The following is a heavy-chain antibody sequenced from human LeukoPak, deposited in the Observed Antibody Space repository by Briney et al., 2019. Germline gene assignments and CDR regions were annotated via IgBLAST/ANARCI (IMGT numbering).Heavy chain of an antibody. Sequence: GGSLRLSCAASGFTVSNNYMTWVRQAPGKGLEWLSVIYNDGRTFYADSVKDRFIISRDNSKNTLYLQMSSLRAEDTAVYYCAKLVVVMGTIDYFDYWGQGTLVTVSS. CDR1: GFTVSNNY. CDR3: AKLVVVMGTIDYFDY. D-gene: IGHD2-15*01. V-gene: IGHV3-66*01. CDR2: IYNDGRT. J-gene: IGHJ4*02.